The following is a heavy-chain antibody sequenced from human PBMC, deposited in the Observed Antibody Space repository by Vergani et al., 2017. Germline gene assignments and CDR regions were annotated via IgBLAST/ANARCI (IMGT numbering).Heavy chain of an antibody. Sequence: QVQLVQSGAEVKKPGASVKVSCKASGYTFTGYYLHWVRQAPGQGLEWMGWINPNSGGTNYAQKFQGRVTMTRDTSISTAYMELSRLRSADTAGYYCARVIAVAGSTKGFGYWGQGTLVTVSS. CDR1: GYTFTGYY. D-gene: IGHD6-19*01. CDR3: ARVIAVAGSTKGFGY. CDR2: INPNSGGT. J-gene: IGHJ4*02. V-gene: IGHV1-2*02.